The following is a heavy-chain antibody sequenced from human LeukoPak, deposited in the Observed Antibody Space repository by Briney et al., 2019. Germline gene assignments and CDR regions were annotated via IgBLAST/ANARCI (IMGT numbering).Heavy chain of an antibody. CDR2: INPSGGST. CDR3: ARDRRSSGYKNWFDP. CDR1: GYTFTSYY. J-gene: IGHJ5*02. Sequence: ASVKVSCKASGYTFTSYYMHWVRQAPGQGLEWMGIINPSGGSTSYAQKFQGRVTMTRDMSTSTVYMELSSLRSEDTAVYYCARDRRSSGYKNWFDPWCQGTLVTVSS. D-gene: IGHD3-22*01. V-gene: IGHV1-46*01.